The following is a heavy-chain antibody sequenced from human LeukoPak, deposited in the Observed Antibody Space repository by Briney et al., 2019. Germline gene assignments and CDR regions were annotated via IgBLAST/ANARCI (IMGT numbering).Heavy chain of an antibody. D-gene: IGHD1-26*01. CDR1: GGSISSRTYY. V-gene: IGHV4-39*02. J-gene: IGHJ4*02. Sequence: PSGTLSLTCTVSGGSISSRTYYWGWIRQPPGKGLEWIATIYYSGSTFYNPSFKSRVTISVDTSKNHFSLKLSSVTAADTAVYYCARKISGSYFDYWGQGTLVTVSS. CDR2: IYYSGST. CDR3: ARKISGSYFDY.